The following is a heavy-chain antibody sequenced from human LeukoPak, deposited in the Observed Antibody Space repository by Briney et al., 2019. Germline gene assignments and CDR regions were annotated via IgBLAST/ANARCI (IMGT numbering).Heavy chain of an antibody. V-gene: IGHV1-8*01. CDR1: GYTFTSYD. CDR3: ARVGYGDHDFDY. J-gene: IGHJ4*02. D-gene: IGHD4-17*01. Sequence: ASVKVSCKASGYTFTSYDINWVRQATGQGLEWMGWMNPNSGNTGYAQKFQGRVTMTRNTSISTAYMELSSLRSEDTAVYYCARVGYGDHDFDYWGQGTLVTVSS. CDR2: MNPNSGNT.